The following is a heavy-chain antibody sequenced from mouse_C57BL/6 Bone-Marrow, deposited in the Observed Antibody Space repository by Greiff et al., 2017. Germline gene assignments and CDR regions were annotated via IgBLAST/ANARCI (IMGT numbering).Heavy chain of an antibody. CDR3: SSFDGNYFDF. Sequence: EVQGVESGAELVRPGASVKLSCTASGFNIKDDYIHWVKQRPEQGLEWIGWIDPEIGDTDYASKFPGKATITSDTSSNTAYLQLSSLTSEDTAVYYCSSFDGNYFDFWGQGTPLTVAS. CDR2: IDPEIGDT. V-gene: IGHV14-4*01. CDR1: GFNIKDDY. J-gene: IGHJ2*01. D-gene: IGHD2-3*01.